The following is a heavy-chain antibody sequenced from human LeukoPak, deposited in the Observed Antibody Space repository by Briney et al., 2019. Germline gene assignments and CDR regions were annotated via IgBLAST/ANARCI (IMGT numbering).Heavy chain of an antibody. CDR2: INGDGRDT. CDR3: VGTSGYTSGWSGLRD. V-gene: IGHV3-74*01. D-gene: IGHD6-19*01. Sequence: GGSLRLSCAASGFNYDWMHWVSQAPGKGLVWVSRINGDGRDTTYVDSVKGRFTISRDNAKNTLYLQMNSLRVDDTAVYYCVGTSGYTSGWSGLRDWGRGTLVTVSS. CDR1: GFNYDW. J-gene: IGHJ4*02.